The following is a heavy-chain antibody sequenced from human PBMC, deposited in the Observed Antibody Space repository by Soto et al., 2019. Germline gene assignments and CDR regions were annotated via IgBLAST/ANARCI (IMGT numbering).Heavy chain of an antibody. V-gene: IGHV3-74*01. Sequence: EVQLVESGGGLVQPGGSLRLSCAASGFVFSMYWMHWVRQAPGKGLEWVSRISDDGSTIHYADSVKGRFSISRDNAQNILFLEMTALRDDDTAVYYCVRGPRPSSVGTAAFWGQGSPVTVSS. D-gene: IGHD3-16*01. CDR3: VRGPRPSSVGTAAF. CDR2: ISDDGSTI. CDR1: GFVFSMYW. J-gene: IGHJ4*02.